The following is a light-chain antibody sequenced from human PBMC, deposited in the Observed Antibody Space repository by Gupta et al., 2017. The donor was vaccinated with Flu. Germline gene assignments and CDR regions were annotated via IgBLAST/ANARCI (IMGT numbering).Light chain of an antibody. CDR3: NSYSASSSPYV. CDR1: TSDIGSYNY. J-gene: IGLJ1*01. CDR2: EVS. V-gene: IGLV2-14*01. Sequence: QSALPQPVPVSWSTGQPIPTSCTGATSDIGSYNYVSWYQQYPGKAPKLLISEVSNRPSGVSTRFSGSKSGNTASLTISGLQAEDEADYYCNSYSASSSPYVFGTGTKVTVL.